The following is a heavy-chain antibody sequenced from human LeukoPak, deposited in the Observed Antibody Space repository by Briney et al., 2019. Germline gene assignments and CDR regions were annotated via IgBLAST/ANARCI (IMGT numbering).Heavy chain of an antibody. Sequence: SETLSLTCTVSGGSISSYYWSWIRQPPGKGLEWIGYIYYSGSTNYNPSLKSRVTISVDTSKNQFSLELSSVTAADTAVYYCAGSSGYYSLGYWGQGTLVTVSS. D-gene: IGHD3-22*01. V-gene: IGHV4-59*01. CDR3: AGSSGYYSLGY. CDR1: GGSISSYY. J-gene: IGHJ4*02. CDR2: IYYSGST.